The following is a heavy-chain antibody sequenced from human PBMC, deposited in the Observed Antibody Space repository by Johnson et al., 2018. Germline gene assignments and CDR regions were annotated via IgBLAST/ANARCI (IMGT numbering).Heavy chain of an antibody. CDR1: GFTFSGSA. V-gene: IGHV3-73*02. D-gene: IGHD1-26*01. Sequence: VQLQESGGGLVQPGGSLKLSCAASGFTFSGSAMHWVRQASGKGLEWVGRIRSKANSYATAYAASVKGRFTIPRDDSKNTAYLQMNSLKTEDPAVYYCTRSDYSGTYFSWGQGTRVTVSS. J-gene: IGHJ1*01. CDR2: IRSKANSYAT. CDR3: TRSDYSGTYFS.